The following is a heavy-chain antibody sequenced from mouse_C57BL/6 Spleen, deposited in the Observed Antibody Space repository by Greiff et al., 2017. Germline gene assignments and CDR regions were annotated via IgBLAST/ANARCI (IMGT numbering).Heavy chain of an antibody. CDR3: ARLCGYDGSFAMDY. CDR1: GYSFTGYY. V-gene: IGHV1-42*01. J-gene: IGHJ4*01. D-gene: IGHD2-2*01. CDR2: INPSTGGT. Sequence: VQLQQSGPELVKPGASVKISCKASGYSFTGYYMNWVKQSPEKSLEWIGEINPSTGGTTYNQKFKAKATLTVDKSSSTAYMQLKSLTSEDSAVYYCARLCGYDGSFAMDYWGQGTSVTVS.